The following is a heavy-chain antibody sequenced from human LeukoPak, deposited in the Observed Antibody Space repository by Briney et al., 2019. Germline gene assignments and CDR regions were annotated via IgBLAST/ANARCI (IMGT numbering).Heavy chain of an antibody. J-gene: IGHJ5*02. CDR2: IIPIFGTA. CDR1: GYTFTAYF. Sequence: GASVKVSCKASGYTFTAYFMHWVRQAPGQGLEWMGGIIPIFGTANYAQKFQGRVTITADESTSTAYMELSSLRSEDTAVYYCARERGSGSNNWFDPWGQGTLVTVSS. V-gene: IGHV1-69*13. CDR3: ARERGSGSNNWFDP. D-gene: IGHD3-10*01.